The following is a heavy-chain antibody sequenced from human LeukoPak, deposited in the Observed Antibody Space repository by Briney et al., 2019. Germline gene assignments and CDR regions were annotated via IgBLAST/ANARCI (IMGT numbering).Heavy chain of an antibody. D-gene: IGHD4-23*01. J-gene: IGHJ6*03. V-gene: IGHV4-4*09. Sequence: PSQTLSLTCTVSGASISSYYWNWIRQSPGKGLEWIGYIHVSGGTSYDPSLKSRVTISLDTSKNQFSLKLSSVTAADTAVYYCAKGTSTVVTPNYYYYYSMDVWGKGTTVTVSS. CDR1: GASISSYY. CDR2: IHVSGGT. CDR3: AKGTSTVVTPNYYYYYSMDV.